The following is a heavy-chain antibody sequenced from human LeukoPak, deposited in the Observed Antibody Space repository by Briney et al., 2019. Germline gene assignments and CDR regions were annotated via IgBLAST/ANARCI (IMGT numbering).Heavy chain of an antibody. J-gene: IGHJ5*02. Sequence: GASVKVSCKASGYTFTSYYMHWVRQAPGQGLEWMGIINPSGGSTSYAQKLQGRVTMTTDTSTSTAYMELRSLRSDDTAVYYCARIIAAAGEWFDPWGQGTLVTVSS. CDR3: ARIIAAAGEWFDP. CDR2: INPSGGST. D-gene: IGHD6-13*01. V-gene: IGHV1-46*01. CDR1: GYTFTSYY.